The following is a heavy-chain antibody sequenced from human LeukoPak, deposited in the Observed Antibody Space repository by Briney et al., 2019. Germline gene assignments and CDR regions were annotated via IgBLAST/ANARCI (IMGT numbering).Heavy chain of an antibody. V-gene: IGHV3-7*04. CDR3: ARVPATVKADY. J-gene: IGHJ4*02. CDR2: INEDGSEK. Sequence: PGGSLSLSCAASGFTLSRSAMTWVRQAPGKGLEWVANINEDGSEKYYVESVKGRFTISRDNAKNSLFLQMSTLRAEDTAVYYCARVPATVKADYWGQGTLVTVSS. CDR1: GFTLSRSA. D-gene: IGHD4-17*01.